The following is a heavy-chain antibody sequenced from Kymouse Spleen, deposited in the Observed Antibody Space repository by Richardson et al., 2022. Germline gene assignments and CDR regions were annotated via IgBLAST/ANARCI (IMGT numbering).Heavy chain of an antibody. CDR3: ARGQDIVVVPAAYFDY. Sequence: QVQLQQWGAGLLKPSETLSLTCAVYGGSFSGYYWSWIRQPPGKGLEWIGEINHSGSTNYNPSLKSRVTISVDTSKNQFSLKLSSVTAADTAVYYCARGQDIVVVPAAYFDYWGQGTLVTVSS. CDR2: INHSGST. D-gene: IGHD2-2*02. CDR1: GGSFSGYY. J-gene: IGHJ4*02. V-gene: IGHV4-34*01.